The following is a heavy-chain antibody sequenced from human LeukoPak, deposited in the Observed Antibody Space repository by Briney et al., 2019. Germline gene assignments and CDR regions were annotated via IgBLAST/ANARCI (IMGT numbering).Heavy chain of an antibody. V-gene: IGHV7-4-1*02. Sequence: ASVKVSCKASGYTFTNYAMNWVRQAPGQGLEWMGWINTYTGNPTYAQGFTGHFVFSLDTSVSTAYLQISSLKAEDTAVYYCARDTPPMDVWGQGTTVTVSS. J-gene: IGHJ6*02. CDR2: INTYTGNP. CDR3: ARDTPPMDV. CDR1: GYTFTNYA.